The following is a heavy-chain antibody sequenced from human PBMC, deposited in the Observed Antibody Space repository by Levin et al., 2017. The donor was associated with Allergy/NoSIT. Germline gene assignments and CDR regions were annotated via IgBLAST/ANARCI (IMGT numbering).Heavy chain of an antibody. CDR1: GFTFSNAW. CDR2: IKSKTDGGTT. D-gene: IGHD5-12*01. CDR3: TTGGVVATIDDYYYGMDV. Sequence: SCAASGFTFSNAWMSWVRQAPGKGLEWVGRIKSKTDGGTTDYAAPVKGRFTISRDDSKNTLYLQMNSLKTEDTAVYYCTTGGVVATIDDYYYGMDVWGQGTTVTVSS. J-gene: IGHJ6*02. V-gene: IGHV3-15*01.